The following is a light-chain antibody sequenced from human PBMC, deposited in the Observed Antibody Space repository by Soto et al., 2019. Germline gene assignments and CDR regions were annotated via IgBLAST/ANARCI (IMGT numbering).Light chain of an antibody. V-gene: IGKV3-20*01. J-gene: IGKJ2*01. Sequence: EIVLTQSPGTLSLSPGERATLSCRASQSVSSSYLAWYQQKPGQAPRLLIYGASSRATGIPDRFSGSGSGTDFTLTISRLEPEDFAVYYCQQYGCSTSCTFGQGTKLEIK. CDR3: QQYGCSTSCT. CDR2: GAS. CDR1: QSVSSSY.